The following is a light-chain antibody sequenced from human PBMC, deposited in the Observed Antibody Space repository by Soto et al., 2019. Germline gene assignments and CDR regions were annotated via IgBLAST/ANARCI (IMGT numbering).Light chain of an antibody. V-gene: IGKV2-28*01. J-gene: IGKJ4*01. Sequence: DIVMTQSPLSLPVTPGEPASISCRSSQSLLHSNGYNYLDWYLQKPGPSPQLLIYLGSNRASGVPDRISGSGSGTEFTPKINRVEAEDVGFYYCMQALQTPLTFGGGTKVEIK. CDR1: QSLLHSNGYNY. CDR3: MQALQTPLT. CDR2: LGS.